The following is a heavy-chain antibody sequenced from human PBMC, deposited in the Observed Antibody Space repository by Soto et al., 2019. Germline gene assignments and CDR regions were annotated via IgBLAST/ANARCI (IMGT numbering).Heavy chain of an antibody. CDR1: GFSLTTDRVG. CDR2: IYWDDSK. V-gene: IGHV2-5*02. D-gene: IGHD1-26*01. Sequence: QITLKESGPTLVKPTQPLTLTCTFSGFSLTTDRVGVGWIRQPPGEALEWLAVIYWDDSKTYRPSLESRLTITKDISKNQVALTMTNMDSLDTATYYCAHAYGGRSLYWGQGTLVTVSS. CDR3: AHAYGGRSLY. J-gene: IGHJ4*02.